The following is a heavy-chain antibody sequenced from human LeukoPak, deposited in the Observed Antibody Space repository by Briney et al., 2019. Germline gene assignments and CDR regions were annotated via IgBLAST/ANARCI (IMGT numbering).Heavy chain of an antibody. CDR1: GYTFTGYG. J-gene: IGHJ3*02. CDR3: ARHIIVVVPAAVWAEAFDI. Sequence: WASVKVSCKASGYTFTGYGISWVRQAPGQGLEWMGWISAYNGNTNYAQKLQGRVTMTTDTSTSTAYMELRSLRSGDTAVYYCARHIIVVVPAAVWAEAFDIWGQGTMVTVSS. CDR2: ISAYNGNT. V-gene: IGHV1-18*01. D-gene: IGHD2-2*01.